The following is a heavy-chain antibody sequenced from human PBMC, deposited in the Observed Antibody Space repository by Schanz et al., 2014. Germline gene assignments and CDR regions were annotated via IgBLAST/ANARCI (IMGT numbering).Heavy chain of an antibody. CDR3: AMGGYQLHH. V-gene: IGHV3-74*02. CDR2: INSDGTTT. D-gene: IGHD1-7*01. CDR1: GFIFSAYT. Sequence: EVQLLESGGGLVKPGESLRLSCAASGFIFSAYTMNWVRQAPGKGLVWVSHINSDGTTTTYADSVKGRFTISRDNAENTLYLQMNSLRVEDTAVYYCAMGGYQLHHWGQGTLVTVSS. J-gene: IGHJ4*02.